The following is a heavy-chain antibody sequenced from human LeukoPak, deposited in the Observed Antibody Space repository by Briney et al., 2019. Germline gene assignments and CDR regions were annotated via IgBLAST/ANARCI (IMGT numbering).Heavy chain of an antibody. CDR1: GFTFSSYA. CDR3: AREEVNWFDP. J-gene: IGHJ5*02. V-gene: IGHV3-21*01. Sequence: GGSLRLSCAASGFTFSSYAMSWVRQAPGKGLEWVSSISSSSSYIYYADSVKGRFTISRDNAKNSLYLQMNSLRAEDTAVYYCAREEVNWFDPWGQGTLVTVSS. CDR2: ISSSSSYI.